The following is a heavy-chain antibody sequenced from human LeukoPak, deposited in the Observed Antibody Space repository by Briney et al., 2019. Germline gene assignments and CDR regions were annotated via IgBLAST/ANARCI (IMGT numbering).Heavy chain of an antibody. Sequence: GGSLRLSCAASGFTFSNAWMSWVRQAPGKGLEWVGRIKSKTDGATTDYAAPVKGRFAISRDDSKSIAYLQMNSLKTEDTAVYYCTRTSYDFWSGYDPWGQGTLVTVSS. V-gene: IGHV3-15*01. CDR1: GFTFSNAW. CDR2: IKSKTDGATT. CDR3: TRTSYDFWSGYDP. D-gene: IGHD3-3*01. J-gene: IGHJ5*02.